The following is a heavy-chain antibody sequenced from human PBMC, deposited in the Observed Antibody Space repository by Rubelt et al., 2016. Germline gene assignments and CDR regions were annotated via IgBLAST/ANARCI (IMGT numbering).Heavy chain of an antibody. V-gene: IGHV4-59*08. J-gene: IGHJ6*02. D-gene: IGHD4-17*01. CDR2: IYYSGST. Sequence: SWIRQPPGKGLEWIGYIYYSGSTNYNPSLKSRVTISVDTSKNQFSLKLSSVTAADTAVYYCARGPYGDYLFAYYYGMDVWGQGTTVTVSS. CDR3: ARGPYGDYLFAYYYGMDV.